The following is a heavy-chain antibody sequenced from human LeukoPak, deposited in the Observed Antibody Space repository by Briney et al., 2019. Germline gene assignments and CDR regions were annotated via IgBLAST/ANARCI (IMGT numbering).Heavy chain of an antibody. Sequence: SETLSLTCTVSGGSISSYYWSWIRQPPGKGLEWIGYIYYSGSTNYNPSLKSRVTISVDTSKNQFSLKLSSVTAADTAVYYCARGIGTDSYNWYFDLWGRGTLVTVSS. D-gene: IGHD5-18*01. CDR3: ARGIGTDSYNWYFDL. J-gene: IGHJ2*01. CDR2: IYYSGST. CDR1: GGSISSYY. V-gene: IGHV4-59*01.